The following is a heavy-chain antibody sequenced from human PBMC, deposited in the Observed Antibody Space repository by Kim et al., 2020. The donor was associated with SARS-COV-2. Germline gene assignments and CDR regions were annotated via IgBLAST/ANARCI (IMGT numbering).Heavy chain of an antibody. V-gene: IGHV1-69*13. CDR2: IIPIFGTA. CDR3: ARDLGVVPAAITDAFDI. D-gene: IGHD2-2*01. CDR1: GGTFSSYA. Sequence: SVKVSCKASGGTFSSYAISWVRQAPGQGLEWMGGIIPIFGTANYAQKFQGRVTITADESTSTAYMELSSLRSEDTAVYYCARDLGVVPAAITDAFDIWGQGTMVTVSS. J-gene: IGHJ3*02.